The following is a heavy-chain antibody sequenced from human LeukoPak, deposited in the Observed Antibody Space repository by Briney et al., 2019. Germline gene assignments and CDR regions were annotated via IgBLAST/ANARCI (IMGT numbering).Heavy chain of an antibody. J-gene: IGHJ4*02. CDR1: GFTFSNYW. V-gene: IGHV3-7*01. D-gene: IGHD7-27*01. Sequence: GGSLRLSCAASGFTFSNYWMGWVRQPPGKGLQWVANIKEDGTEKYYVDSVKGRLTISRDNAKNSLYLQMNSLRAEDTAVYYCARDLWVDYWGQGTLVTVSS. CDR2: IKEDGTEK. CDR3: ARDLWVDY.